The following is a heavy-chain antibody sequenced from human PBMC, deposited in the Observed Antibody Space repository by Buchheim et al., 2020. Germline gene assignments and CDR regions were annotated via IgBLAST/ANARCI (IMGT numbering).Heavy chain of an antibody. D-gene: IGHD4-11*01. CDR1: GFSFSGYA. CDR2: ISVSGATT. V-gene: IGHV3-23*04. J-gene: IGHJ4*02. Sequence: EVQLVDSGGGLVQPGESLRLSCAASGFSFSGYAMSWVRQAPGKGLEWVSSISVSGATTFNADSVKGRFPISRDNSKNMLYLPMNSLRAEDTAVYFCAKGSRGYTNYYFDYWGQGTL. CDR3: AKGSRGYTNYYFDY.